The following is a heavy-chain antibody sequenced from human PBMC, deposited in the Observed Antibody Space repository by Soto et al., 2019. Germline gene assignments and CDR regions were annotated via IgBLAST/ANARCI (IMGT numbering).Heavy chain of an antibody. CDR2: ISYDGSKK. V-gene: IGHV3-30*18. CDR1: GFTFGSYG. J-gene: IGHJ4*02. CDR3: TKLDYDVGGSTNPHFDQ. D-gene: IGHD3-16*01. Sequence: SLRLSCAASGFTFGSYGMHWVLQAPGKGLEWVAFISYDGSKKNYVDSVKGRFTISRDNSMNTLYLQMSSLRAEDTAVYYCTKLDYDVGGSTNPHFDQWGQGTAVTVSS.